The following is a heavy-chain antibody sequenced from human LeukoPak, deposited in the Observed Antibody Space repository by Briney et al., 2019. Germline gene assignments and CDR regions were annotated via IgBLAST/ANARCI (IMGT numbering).Heavy chain of an antibody. CDR2: ITSSGAV. CDR1: GFTLTSYG. J-gene: IGHJ4*02. CDR3: TRAMVREWEPNISDS. Sequence: GGSLRLSCAASGFTLTSYGMNWIRQAPVRGLEWVSSITSSGAVYYADSVKGRFTISRDSANNSLYLQMSGLRAEDTALYYCTRAMVREWEPNISDSWGQGTLVTVSS. V-gene: IGHV3-21*01. D-gene: IGHD1-26*01.